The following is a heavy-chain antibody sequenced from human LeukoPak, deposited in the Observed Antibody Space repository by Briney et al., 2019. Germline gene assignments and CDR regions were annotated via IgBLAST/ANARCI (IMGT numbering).Heavy chain of an antibody. J-gene: IGHJ4*02. CDR1: GFTFSSYS. D-gene: IGHD3-22*01. CDR3: VRRYYDSILMDY. Sequence: GGSLRLSCAASGFTFSSYSMNWVRQAPGKGQEWVSYISSSSSTIYYADSVKGRFTISRDNAKNSLYLQMNSLRAEDTAVYYGVRRYYDSILMDYWGQGTLVTVSS. CDR2: ISSSSSTI. V-gene: IGHV3-48*04.